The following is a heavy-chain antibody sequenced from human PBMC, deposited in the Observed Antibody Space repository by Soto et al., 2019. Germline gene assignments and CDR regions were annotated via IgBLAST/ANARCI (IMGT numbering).Heavy chain of an antibody. J-gene: IGHJ4*02. CDR3: ARGLSGGDERIHN. V-gene: IGHV4-31*03. D-gene: IGHD2-21*02. CDR2: IYNTGST. Sequence: SETLSLTCTVSGGPFTIGTHYWIWIRQHPGKGLEWIGYIYNTGSTHSNPSLKSRVTISVDTSKNQFSLNLTSVTAADTAVYYWARGLSGGDERIHNCGQGSLVT. CDR1: GGPFTIGTHY.